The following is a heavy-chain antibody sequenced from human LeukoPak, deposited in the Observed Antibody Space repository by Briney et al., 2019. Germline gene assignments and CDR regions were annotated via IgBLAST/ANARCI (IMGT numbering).Heavy chain of an antibody. J-gene: IGHJ4*02. CDR3: ARGDRYSNYHPFDY. CDR2: ISYSGSP. Sequence: SETLSLTCTVSGGSISSHYWNWIRQPPGKGLEWIGSISYSGSPNYNPSLKGRVTISIDTSKNQFSLKVRSVTAADTAVYYCARGDRYSNYHPFDYWGQGTLVTVSS. D-gene: IGHD4-11*01. V-gene: IGHV4-59*08. CDR1: GGSISSHY.